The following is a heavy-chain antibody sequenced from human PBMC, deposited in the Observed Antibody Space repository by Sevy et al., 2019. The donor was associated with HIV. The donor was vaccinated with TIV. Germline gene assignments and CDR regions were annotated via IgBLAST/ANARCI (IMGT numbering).Heavy chain of an antibody. Sequence: SETLSLTCSVSGGSVNSGVSYWSWIRQSPGMGLEWIAYIYKGLSTNYNPSLKSRVTISVDTSKNHFSLKLSSVTAADTAVYYCATNQGYPGDWFDPWGQGTPVTVSS. CDR1: GGSVNSGVSY. CDR3: ATNQGYPGDWFDP. D-gene: IGHD1-1*01. J-gene: IGHJ5*02. V-gene: IGHV4-61*03. CDR2: IYKGLST.